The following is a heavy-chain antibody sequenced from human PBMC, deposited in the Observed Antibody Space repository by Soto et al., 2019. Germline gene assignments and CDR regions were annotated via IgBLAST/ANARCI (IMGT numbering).Heavy chain of an antibody. V-gene: IGHV1-3*01. Sequence: QVQLVQSGAEVKKPGASVKISCKASGYTFTRYTMNWVRQAPGQRLEWMGWINPDNGNTKSSQKFQDRVIITRDTSASTSYMDLSSLISEDTAVYYCARGIATGQLDPWGQVTLVTVSS. CDR1: GYTFTRYT. D-gene: IGHD2-15*01. CDR3: ARGIATGQLDP. CDR2: INPDNGNT. J-gene: IGHJ5*02.